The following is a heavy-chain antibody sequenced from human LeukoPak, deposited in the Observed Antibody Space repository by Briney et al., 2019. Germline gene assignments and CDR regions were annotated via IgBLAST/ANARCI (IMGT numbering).Heavy chain of an antibody. V-gene: IGHV4-59*12. CDR1: GGSISSYS. J-gene: IGHJ4*02. CDR2: VYYSGST. D-gene: IGHD6-13*01. Sequence: SETLSLTCTVSGGSISSYSWSWVRQPPGRGLEWIGYVYYSGSTIYNPSLKSRVTISVDTSKNQFSLKLSSVTAADTAVYYCARGTSSSYDVWGQGTLVTVSS. CDR3: ARGTSSSYDV.